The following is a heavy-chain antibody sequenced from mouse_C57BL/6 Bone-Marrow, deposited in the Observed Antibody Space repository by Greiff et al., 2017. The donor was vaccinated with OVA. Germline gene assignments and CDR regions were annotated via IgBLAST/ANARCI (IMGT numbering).Heavy chain of an antibody. D-gene: IGHD1-1*01. V-gene: IGHV2-2*01. CDR3: ARNSPYYGSSPFAY. J-gene: IGHJ3*01. Sequence: VKLVESGPGLVQPSQSLSITCTVSGFSLTSYGVHWVRQSPGTGLEWLGVIWSGGSTDYNAAFISRLSISKDNSKSQVFFKMNSLRADDTAIYYCARNSPYYGSSPFAYWGQGTLVTVSA. CDR1: GFSLTSYG. CDR2: IWSGGST.